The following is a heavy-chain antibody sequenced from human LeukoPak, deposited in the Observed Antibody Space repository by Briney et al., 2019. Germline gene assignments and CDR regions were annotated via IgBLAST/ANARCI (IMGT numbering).Heavy chain of an antibody. V-gene: IGHV1-46*01. Sequence: ASVKVSCKASGYTFTSYYMHWVRQAPGQGLEWMGLINPSGGSTSYAQKFQGRVTMTRDTPTSTVYMELSSLRSEDTAVYYCAREFVAFDAFDIWGQGTMVTVSS. CDR3: AREFVAFDAFDI. J-gene: IGHJ3*02. CDR1: GYTFTSYY. D-gene: IGHD2-21*01. CDR2: INPSGGST.